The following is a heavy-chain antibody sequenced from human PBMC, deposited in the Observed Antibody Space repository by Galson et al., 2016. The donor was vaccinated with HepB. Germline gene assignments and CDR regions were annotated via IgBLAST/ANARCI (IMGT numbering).Heavy chain of an antibody. CDR2: TSYDGSDE. CDR3: ARENGCTTSSCYKGVGWYLDL. CDR1: GFTFNSYA. Sequence: SLRLSCAASGFTFNSYAMHRVRRTPGKGLEWLTVTSYDGSDEYYAGSVRGRFTISRDNAKNTLYLEMRNLRTEDTALYYCARENGCTTSSCYKGVGWYLDLWGRGTLVTVSS. D-gene: IGHD3-10*01. J-gene: IGHJ2*01. V-gene: IGHV3-30*04.